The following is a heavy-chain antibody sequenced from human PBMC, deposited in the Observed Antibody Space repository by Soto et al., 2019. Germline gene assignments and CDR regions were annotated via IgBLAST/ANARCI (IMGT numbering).Heavy chain of an antibody. J-gene: IGHJ3*02. CDR1: GFTFSSYS. CDR2: ISYNGSNK. CDR3: ARDLIYCSGGSCYPHAFDI. V-gene: IGHV3-30*03. Sequence: PGGSLRLSCAASGFTFSSYSMNWVRQAPGKGLEWVAVISYNGSNKYYADSVKGRFTISRDNSKNTLYLQMNSLRAEDTAVYYCARDLIYCSGGSCYPHAFDIWGQGTMVTVSS. D-gene: IGHD2-15*01.